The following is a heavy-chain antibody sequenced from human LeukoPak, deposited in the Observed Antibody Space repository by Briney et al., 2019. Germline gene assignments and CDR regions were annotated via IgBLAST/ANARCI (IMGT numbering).Heavy chain of an antibody. CDR1: GFTFSSYA. J-gene: IGHJ3*02. Sequence: GGSLRLSCAASGFTFSSYAMSWVRQAPGKGLEWVSAISGSGGSTYYADSVKGRFTISRDNSKNTLYLQMNSLRAEGTAVYYCAKDENWGPHAFDIWGQGTMVTVSS. V-gene: IGHV3-23*01. CDR2: ISGSGGST. CDR3: AKDENWGPHAFDI. D-gene: IGHD7-27*01.